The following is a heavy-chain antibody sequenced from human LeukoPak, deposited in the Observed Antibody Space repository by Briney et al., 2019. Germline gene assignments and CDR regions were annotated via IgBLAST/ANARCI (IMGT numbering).Heavy chain of an antibody. CDR2: IYYSGST. J-gene: IGHJ6*03. D-gene: IGHD3-3*01. Sequence: SETLSLTCTVSGGSISSSSYYWGWIRQPPGKGLEWIGSIYYSGSTYYNPSLKSRVTISVDTSKNQFSLKLSSVTAADTAVYYCASITISGVVSPSANYYYYMDVWGKGTTVTVSS. V-gene: IGHV4-39*07. CDR1: GGSISSSSYY. CDR3: ASITISGVVSPSANYYYYMDV.